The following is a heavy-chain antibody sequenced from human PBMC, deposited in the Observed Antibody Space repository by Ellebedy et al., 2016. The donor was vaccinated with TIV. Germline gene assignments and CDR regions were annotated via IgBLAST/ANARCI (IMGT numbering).Heavy chain of an antibody. D-gene: IGHD1-26*01. V-gene: IGHV4-38-2*02. CDR1: DYSISSGYY. Sequence: MPSEPLSLTCTVPDYSISSGYYWGWIRHPPGTWLEWIGSMYHGGSTYYNPSLISRVTMSIDTSKNQFSLKLGSVTAADTAVYYCAREQWEQGQHDDAFDIWGQGTMVTVSS. CDR3: AREQWEQGQHDDAFDI. CDR2: MYHGGST. J-gene: IGHJ3*02.